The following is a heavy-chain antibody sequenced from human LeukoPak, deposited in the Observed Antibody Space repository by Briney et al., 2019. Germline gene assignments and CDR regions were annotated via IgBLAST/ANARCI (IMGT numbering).Heavy chain of an antibody. Sequence: ASVKVSCKTSGYSFTDYYIHWVRQAPGQGLEWMGWINTKSGRTSSTRKFQGRVTMTRDPSITTVYMDMAWLTSDDTAIYFCARADFIDAGPYLIGPWGQGTLVTVSS. J-gene: IGHJ5*02. CDR1: GYSFTDYY. D-gene: IGHD3-3*01. V-gene: IGHV1-2*02. CDR3: ARADFIDAGPYLIGP. CDR2: INTKSGRT.